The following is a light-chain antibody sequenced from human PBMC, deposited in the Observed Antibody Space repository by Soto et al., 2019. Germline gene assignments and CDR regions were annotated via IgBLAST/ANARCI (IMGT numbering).Light chain of an antibody. CDR2: GAS. V-gene: IGKV3-15*01. CDR1: QSVSSD. CDR3: QQYNNWPRT. Sequence: EIVMTQSPATLSVSPGERVTPSCRASQSVSSDLAWYHQKPGQAPRLLIYGASTRATGIPARFSGSGSGTEFTLTINSLQSEDFAVYYCQQYNNWPRTFGQGTKVEIK. J-gene: IGKJ1*01.